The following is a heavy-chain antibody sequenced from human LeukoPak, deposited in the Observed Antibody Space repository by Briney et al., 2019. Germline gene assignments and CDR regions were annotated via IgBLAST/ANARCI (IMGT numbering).Heavy chain of an antibody. J-gene: IGHJ5*02. V-gene: IGHV4-34*01. D-gene: IGHD1-26*01. Sequence: SETLSLTCAVYGGSFSGYYWSWIRQPPGKGLEWIGEINHSGSTNYNPSLKSRVTISVDTSKNQFSLKLSSVTAADTAVYYCATGSGSYSLDNWFDPWGQGTLVTVSS. CDR3: ATGSGSYSLDNWFDP. CDR1: GGSFSGYY. CDR2: INHSGST.